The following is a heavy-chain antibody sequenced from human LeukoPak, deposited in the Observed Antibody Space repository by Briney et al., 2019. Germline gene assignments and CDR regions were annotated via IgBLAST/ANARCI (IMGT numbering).Heavy chain of an antibody. D-gene: IGHD3-9*01. V-gene: IGHV1-18*01. Sequence: GASVKVSCKASGYTFTSYDINWVRQAPGQGLEWMGWISAYNGNTNHAQKLQGRVTMTTDTSTSTAYMELRSLRSDDTAVYYCARARTDYDILTGYPHWGQGTLVTASS. CDR3: ARARTDYDILTGYPH. J-gene: IGHJ4*02. CDR1: GYTFTSYD. CDR2: ISAYNGNT.